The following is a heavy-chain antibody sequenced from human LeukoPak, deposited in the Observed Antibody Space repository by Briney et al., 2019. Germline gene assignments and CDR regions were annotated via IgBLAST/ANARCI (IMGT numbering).Heavy chain of an antibody. CDR3: ARSKGYSYGMDV. D-gene: IGHD6-13*01. CDR2: ISSSISIT. CDR1: GFTFSTYT. V-gene: IGHV3-48*04. Sequence: GGSLRLSCAASGFTFSTYTMNWVRQAPGKGLEWVSYISSSISITYYADSVKGRFTISRDNAENSLYLQMNSLRAEDTAVYYCARSKGYSYGMDVWGQGTTVIVSS. J-gene: IGHJ6*02.